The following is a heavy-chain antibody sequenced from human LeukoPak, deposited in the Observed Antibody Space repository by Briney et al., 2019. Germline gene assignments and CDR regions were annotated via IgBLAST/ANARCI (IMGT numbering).Heavy chain of an antibody. D-gene: IGHD6-19*01. V-gene: IGHV3-23*01. J-gene: IGHJ6*02. CDR2: ISGSGGST. CDR1: RFTFSSYA. Sequence: GGSLRLSCAASRFTFSSYAMSWVRQAPGKGLEWVSAISGSGGSTYYADSVKGRFTISRDNSRNTLYLQMNSLRAEDTAVYYCAKARLAVADYYYGMDVWGQGTTVTVSS. CDR3: AKARLAVADYYYGMDV.